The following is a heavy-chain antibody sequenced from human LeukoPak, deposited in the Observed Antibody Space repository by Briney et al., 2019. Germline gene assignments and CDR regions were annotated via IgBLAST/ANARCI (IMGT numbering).Heavy chain of an antibody. CDR3: ARLPWRYYDSSGYYS. CDR2: IYYSGST. Sequence: PSETLSLTCTVSGGSINSYYWSWIRQPPGKGLEWIGYIYYSGSTNYNPSLKSRVTISVDTSKNQFSLKLSSVTAADTAVYYCARLPWRYYDSSGYYSWGQGTLVTVSS. CDR1: GGSINSYY. V-gene: IGHV4-59*08. D-gene: IGHD3-22*01. J-gene: IGHJ4*02.